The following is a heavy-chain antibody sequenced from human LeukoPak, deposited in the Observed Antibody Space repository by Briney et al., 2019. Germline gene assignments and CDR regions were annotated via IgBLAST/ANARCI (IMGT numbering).Heavy chain of an antibody. J-gene: IGHJ4*02. Sequence: PWGALRLPCASSWSSFSSFWMAWVRQAPGEGLEGVANINPHERVTHYVDSANGRFTTSRDNAMNSLYLKMSSPSAEDRAVYYCASSDDAAGGPCWGPGTLVTVSS. D-gene: IGHD2-15*01. CDR1: WSSFSSFW. CDR2: INPHERVT. CDR3: ASSDDAAGGPC. V-gene: IGHV3-7*01.